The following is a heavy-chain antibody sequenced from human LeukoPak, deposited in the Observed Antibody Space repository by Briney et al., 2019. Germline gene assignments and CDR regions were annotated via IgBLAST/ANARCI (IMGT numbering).Heavy chain of an antibody. D-gene: IGHD3-10*01. Sequence: ASVKVSCKASGYTFTGYYMHWVRQAPGQGLEWMGWINPNSGGTNYAQKFQGRVTMTRDTSISTAYMELSRLRSDDTAVYYCARGGFVWFGEGDFDYWGQGTLVTVSS. CDR2: INPNSGGT. CDR3: ARGGFVWFGEGDFDY. J-gene: IGHJ4*02. V-gene: IGHV1-2*02. CDR1: GYTFTGYY.